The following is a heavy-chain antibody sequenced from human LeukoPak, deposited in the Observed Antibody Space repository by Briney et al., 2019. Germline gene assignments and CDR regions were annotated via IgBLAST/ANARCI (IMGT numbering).Heavy chain of an antibody. J-gene: IGHJ4*02. D-gene: IGHD2-2*01. V-gene: IGHV3-23*01. CDR3: AREVGPFDY. CDR2: ISGSGDST. CDR1: AFTFSNFG. Sequence: GGSLRLSCAASAFTFSNFGMTWVRQAPGKGLEWVSAISGSGDSTYYADSVKGRFTVSRDNSKNTLYLQMSSLRAADTAVYYCAREVGPFDYWGPGTLVTVSS.